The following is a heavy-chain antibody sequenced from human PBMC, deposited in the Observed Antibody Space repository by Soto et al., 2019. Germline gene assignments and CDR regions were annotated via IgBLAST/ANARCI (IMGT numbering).Heavy chain of an antibody. CDR3: ASAWDTAIVSYWSY. CDR2: INKNGGEK. D-gene: IGHD5-18*01. J-gene: IGHJ4*02. CDR1: GFTFSSYS. V-gene: IGHV3-7*03. Sequence: EVSLRLSCAASGFTFSSYSMSWVRHTPGKGLEWVANINKNGGEKYYVHSVKGRFTISRDNAKNSLYLQMNSLRAADTAVDYYASAWDTAIVSYWSYWDQGSLVGVSS.